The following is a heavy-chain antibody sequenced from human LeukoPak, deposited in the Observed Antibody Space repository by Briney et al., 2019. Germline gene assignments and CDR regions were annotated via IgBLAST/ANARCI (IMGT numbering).Heavy chain of an antibody. Sequence: KPSETLSLTCTVSGGSISSYYWSWIRQPPGKGLEWIGYIYYSGSTNYNPSLKSRVTISVDTSKNQFSLKLSSVTAADTAVYYCARAYLYYGLDIWGQGTMVTVSS. CDR3: ARAYLYYGLDI. CDR1: GGSISSYY. CDR2: IYYSGST. D-gene: IGHD3-3*01. V-gene: IGHV4-59*01. J-gene: IGHJ3*02.